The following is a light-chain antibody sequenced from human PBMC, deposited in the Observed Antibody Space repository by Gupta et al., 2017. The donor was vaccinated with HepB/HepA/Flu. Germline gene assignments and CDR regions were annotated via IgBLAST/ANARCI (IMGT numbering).Light chain of an antibody. Sequence: EIVLTQFPATLSLSPGERATLSCRASQSVGNYLAWYQQKPGQPPRLLIYDTSNRATGIPGRFSGSGSGTDFTLTSSSLEPEDSAVYYCQQRNNWVFGPGTKVHIK. CDR1: QSVGNY. V-gene: IGKV3-11*01. J-gene: IGKJ3*01. CDR2: DTS. CDR3: QQRNNWV.